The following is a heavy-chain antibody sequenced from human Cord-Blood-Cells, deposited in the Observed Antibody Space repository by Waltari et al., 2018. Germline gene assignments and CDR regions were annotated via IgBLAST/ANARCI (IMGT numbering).Heavy chain of an antibody. D-gene: IGHD1-26*01. CDR1: GFTFSSYA. Sequence: EVQLVESGGGLVQPGGSLRISCAASGFTFSSYAMSWVRQAPGRGLEWVSAIRCSGGSTYDADSVKGRFTISRDNSKNTLYLQRNSLRAEDTAVYYCAKLGGVGATFLDAFDIWGQGTMVTVSS. CDR2: IRCSGGST. J-gene: IGHJ3*02. V-gene: IGHV3-23*04. CDR3: AKLGGVGATFLDAFDI.